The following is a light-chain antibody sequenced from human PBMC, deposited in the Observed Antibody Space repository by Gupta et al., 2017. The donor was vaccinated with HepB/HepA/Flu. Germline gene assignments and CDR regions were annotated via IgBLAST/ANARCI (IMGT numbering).Light chain of an antibody. Sequence: QSVLTQPPSVSAAPGQRVTISCTGSSCNIGEGYDVHWYQQLPGTAPEHLIYGNNNRPSGVPDRFSGSKSGTPASLAITGLKAEDEADYYCQSYDSSLSVVFGGGTKLTVL. CDR3: QSYDSSLSVV. J-gene: IGLJ2*01. CDR2: GNN. V-gene: IGLV1-40*01. CDR1: SCNIGEGYD.